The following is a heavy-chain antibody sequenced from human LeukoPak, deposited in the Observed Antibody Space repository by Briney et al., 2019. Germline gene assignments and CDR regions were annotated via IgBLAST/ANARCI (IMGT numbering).Heavy chain of an antibody. D-gene: IGHD5-12*01. CDR1: GYTLTELW. J-gene: IGHJ4*02. V-gene: IGHV1-24*01. CDR2: FDPEDAAT. Sequence: ASADVYWKVSGYTLTELWMHLVLHAPVKGVGSRGGFDPEDAATIYAQKFQGRVTMTEDTSTDTAYMELSSLRSEDTAVYYCATVVLYSGYYFDYWGQGTLVTVSS. CDR3: ATVVLYSGYYFDY.